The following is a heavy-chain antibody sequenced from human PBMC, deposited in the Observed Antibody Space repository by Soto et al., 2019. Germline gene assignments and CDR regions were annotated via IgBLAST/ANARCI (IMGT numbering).Heavy chain of an antibody. V-gene: IGHV1-46*03. D-gene: IGHD5-12*01. CDR2: INPSGGST. CDR3: ATVEMATGVFDY. CDR1: GYTFTSYY. Sequence: GASVKVSCKASGYTFTSYYMHWVRQAPGQGLEWMGIINPSGGSTSYAQKFQGRVTMTRDTSTSTVYMELSSLRSEDTAVYYCATVEMATGVFDYWGQGTLVTVSS. J-gene: IGHJ4*02.